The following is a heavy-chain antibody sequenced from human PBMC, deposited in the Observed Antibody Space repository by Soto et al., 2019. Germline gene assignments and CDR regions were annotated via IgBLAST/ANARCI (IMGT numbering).Heavy chain of an antibody. Sequence: SETLSLTCTVSGGSISSSGYYWGWIRQPPGKGLEWVGSVYYSGSTYFNPSLKSRVTISIDTSKNQFSLKLSSVTAADTAVYYCARHGLTVTAYAFDIWGQGTMVTVSS. CDR1: GGSISSSGYY. CDR3: ARHGLTVTAYAFDI. CDR2: VYYSGST. J-gene: IGHJ3*02. V-gene: IGHV4-39*01. D-gene: IGHD1-7*01.